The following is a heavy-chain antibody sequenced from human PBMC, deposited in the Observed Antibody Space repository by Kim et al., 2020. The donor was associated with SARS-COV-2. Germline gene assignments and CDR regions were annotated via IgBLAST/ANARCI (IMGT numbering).Heavy chain of an antibody. Sequence: GGSLRLSCAASGFTFSSYGMHWVRQAPGKGLEWVAAISYDGSNKYYADSVKGRFTISRDNSKNTLYLQMNSLRAEDTAVYYCAKESGSGCYYAWTYYYYGMDYWGQGTTVTVSS. CDR2: ISYDGSNK. CDR1: GFTFSSYG. CDR3: AKESGSGCYYAWTYYYYGMDY. V-gene: IGHV3-30*18. J-gene: IGHJ6*02. D-gene: IGHD3-10*01.